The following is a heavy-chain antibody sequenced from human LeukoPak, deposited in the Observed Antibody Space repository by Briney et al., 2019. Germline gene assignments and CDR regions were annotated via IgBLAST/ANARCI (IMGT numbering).Heavy chain of an antibody. J-gene: IGHJ4*02. D-gene: IGHD2-2*01. V-gene: IGHV1-18*01. CDR1: GYTFTSYG. CDR2: ISAYNGNT. CDR3: ARVPTQPVVVPASTPGNPFDY. Sequence: ASVKVSCKASGYTFTSYGISWVRQAPGQGLEWMGWISAYNGNTNYAQKLQGRVTMTTDTSTSTAYVELRSLRSDDTAVYYCARVPTQPVVVPASTPGNPFDYWGQGTLVTVSS.